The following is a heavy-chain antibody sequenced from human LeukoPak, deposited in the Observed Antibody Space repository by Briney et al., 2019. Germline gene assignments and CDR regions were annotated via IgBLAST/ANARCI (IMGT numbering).Heavy chain of an antibody. D-gene: IGHD3-10*01. J-gene: IGHJ4*02. CDR2: ISFDGSNK. Sequence: WSLRLSCAASGFTFSNYGMHWVREAPGEGLEWVAVISFDGSNKYYADSVKGRFTITRDNSKNTLYLQMNSLRAEDTAVYYCARASYYGSGSYYLGGDYWGQGTLVTVSS. CDR3: ARASYYGSGSYYLGGDY. CDR1: GFTFSNYG. V-gene: IGHV3-30*03.